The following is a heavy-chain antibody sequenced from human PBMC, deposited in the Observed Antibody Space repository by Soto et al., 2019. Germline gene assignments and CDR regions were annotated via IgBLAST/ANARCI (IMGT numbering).Heavy chain of an antibody. CDR1: GGSISGDYYY. V-gene: IGHV4-30-4*01. CDR2: IYYSGRP. CDR3: AGELSNSPEYFDF. Sequence: PSATLSITCTVSGGSISGDYYYWSWIRQPPGKGLEWIGYIYYSGRPASNPSLKSRIIISIATSKNQFSLSLNSLNAADAAVYYCAGELSNSPEYFDFWGLGTLVTVS. D-gene: IGHD6-6*01. J-gene: IGHJ4*02.